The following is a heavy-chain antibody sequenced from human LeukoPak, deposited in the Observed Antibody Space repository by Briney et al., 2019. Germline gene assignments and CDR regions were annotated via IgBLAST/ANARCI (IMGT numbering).Heavy chain of an antibody. CDR3: ARLTPAAGRLYFVD. J-gene: IGHJ4*02. D-gene: IGHD6-13*01. CDR1: GFTVNSNY. CDR2: LYNTGNT. V-gene: IGHV3-53*01. Sequence: TGGSLRLSCAASGFTVNSNYLSWVRQAPGKGLEWVSTLYNTGNTYYANSVKGRFSIPRDNSKNTLFLQMNSLRAEDTAVYYCARLTPAAGRLYFVDWGPGTLVTVSS.